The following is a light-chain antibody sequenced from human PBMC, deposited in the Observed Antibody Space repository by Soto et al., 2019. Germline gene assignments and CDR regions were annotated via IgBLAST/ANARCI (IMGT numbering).Light chain of an antibody. J-gene: IGLJ2*01. V-gene: IGLV2-14*03. CDR2: EVS. CDR3: SSFAGSRVLV. CDR1: SSDVGAYNY. Sequence: QSALTQPASVSGSPGQSITISCTGTSSDVGAYNYVSWYQQHPGKAPKLIIYEVSDRPSGVSNRFSGSKSGNTASLTISGLQAEDEADYYCSSFAGSRVLVLGGGTKVNVL.